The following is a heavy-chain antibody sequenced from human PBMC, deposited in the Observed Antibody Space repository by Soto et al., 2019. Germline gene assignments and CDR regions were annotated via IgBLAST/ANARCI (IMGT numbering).Heavy chain of an antibody. CDR1: GFSLSSYS. J-gene: IGHJ4*02. CDR3: ARAFET. CDR2: ISSSSTI. V-gene: IGHV3-48*02. Sequence: EVQLVESGGGLVQPGGSLRLSCAASGFSLSSYSMNWVRQAPGKGLELISFISSSSTIYYADSVKGRFTISRDNAKNSLYLQMNSLRDEDPAMYYCARAFETWGPGTLVIVSS.